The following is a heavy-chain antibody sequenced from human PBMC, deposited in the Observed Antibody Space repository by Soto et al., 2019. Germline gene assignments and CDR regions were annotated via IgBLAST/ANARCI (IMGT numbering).Heavy chain of an antibody. D-gene: IGHD3-22*01. CDR2: ISWDGGST. CDR3: AKDPSLNYYDSSGLTSGFDY. V-gene: IGHV3-43*01. CDR1: GFTFDDYT. J-gene: IGHJ4*02. Sequence: GGSLRLSCAASGFTFDDYTMHWVRQAPGKGLEWVSLISWDGGSTYYADSVKGRFTISRDNSKNSLYLQMNSLRTEDTALYYCAKDPSLNYYDSSGLTSGFDYWGQGTLVTVPS.